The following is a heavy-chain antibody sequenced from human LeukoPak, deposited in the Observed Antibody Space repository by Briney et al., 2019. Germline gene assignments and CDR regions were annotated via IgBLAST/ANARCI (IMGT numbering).Heavy chain of an antibody. V-gene: IGHV3-11*04. CDR2: ISSSGTII. D-gene: IGHD3-10*02. J-gene: IGHJ6*04. Sequence: PGGSLRLSCAASGFTFRDYYMSWVRQAPGKGLEWVSYISSSGTIIYYADSVKGRFTISRDNAKNSLYLQMNSLRVEDTAVYYCAELGITMIGGVWGKGTTVTISS. CDR1: GFTFRDYY. CDR3: AELGITMIGGV.